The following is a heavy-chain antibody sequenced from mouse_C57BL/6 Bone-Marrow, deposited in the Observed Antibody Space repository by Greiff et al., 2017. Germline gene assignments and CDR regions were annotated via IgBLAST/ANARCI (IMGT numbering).Heavy chain of an antibody. J-gene: IGHJ2*01. V-gene: IGHV1-64*01. CDR3: ARCGNLGRLDY. D-gene: IGHD4-1*01. CDR2: IHPNSGST. Sequence: VQLQQPGAELVKPGASVKLSCKASGYTFTSYWTHWVKQRPGQGLEWIGMIHPNSGSTNYNEKFKSKATLTVDKSSSTAYMQLSSLTSEDSAVYYCARCGNLGRLDYWGQGTTLTVSS. CDR1: GYTFTSYW.